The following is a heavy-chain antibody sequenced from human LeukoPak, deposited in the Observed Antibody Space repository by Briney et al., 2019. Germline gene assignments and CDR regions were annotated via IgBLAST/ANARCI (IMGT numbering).Heavy chain of an antibody. Sequence: AGGSLRLSCAASGFTVSSNYMSWVRQAPGKGLEWVSDIYSGGSTYYADSVKGRFTISRDNSKNTLYLQMNSLRAEDTAVYYCARALNYYDSSAPYYYYYMDVWGKGTTVTVSS. CDR1: GFTVSSNY. CDR3: ARALNYYDSSAPYYYYYMDV. D-gene: IGHD3-22*01. J-gene: IGHJ6*03. CDR2: IYSGGST. V-gene: IGHV3-53*01.